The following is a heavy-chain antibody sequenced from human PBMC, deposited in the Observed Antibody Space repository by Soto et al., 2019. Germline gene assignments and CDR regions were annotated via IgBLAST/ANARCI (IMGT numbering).Heavy chain of an antibody. V-gene: IGHV1-2*04. CDR3: ARGHSTDCSNGVCSFFYNHEMDV. CDR2: INPKSGGT. Sequence: GASVKVSCKASGYTFTSYGISWVRQAPGQGLEWLGRINPKSGGTSSAQKFQGWVTMTRDTSISTAYMELTRLRSDDTAVYFCARGHSTDCSNGVCSFFYNHEMDVWG. CDR1: GYTFTSYG. J-gene: IGHJ6*02. D-gene: IGHD2-8*01.